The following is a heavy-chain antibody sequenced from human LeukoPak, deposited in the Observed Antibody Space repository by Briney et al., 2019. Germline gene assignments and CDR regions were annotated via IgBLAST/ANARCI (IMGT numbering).Heavy chain of an antibody. Sequence: SETLSLTCTVSGGSISSSSYSWGWIRQPPGKGLEWIGSIYYSGSTYYNPSLKSRVTISVDTSKNQFSLKLSSVTAADTAVYYCARQKYCSSTSCYYLDYWGQGTLVTVSS. V-gene: IGHV4-39*01. CDR2: IYYSGST. D-gene: IGHD2-2*01. CDR1: GGSISSSSYS. CDR3: ARQKYCSSTSCYYLDY. J-gene: IGHJ4*02.